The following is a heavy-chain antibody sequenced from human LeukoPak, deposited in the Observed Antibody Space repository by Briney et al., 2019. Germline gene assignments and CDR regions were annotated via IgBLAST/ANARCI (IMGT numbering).Heavy chain of an antibody. V-gene: IGHV4-4*07. D-gene: IGHD2-2*01. CDR2: IYISGST. CDR3: ARGRYPIVVVPAAYLGGFDP. J-gene: IGHJ5*02. Sequence: SETLSLTCTVSGDSISSYYWSWIRQPAGKGLEWIGRIYISGSTNYNPSLKSRVTMSVDTSKNQFSLKLSSVTAADTAVYYCARGRYPIVVVPAAYLGGFDPWGQGTLVTVSS. CDR1: GDSISSYY.